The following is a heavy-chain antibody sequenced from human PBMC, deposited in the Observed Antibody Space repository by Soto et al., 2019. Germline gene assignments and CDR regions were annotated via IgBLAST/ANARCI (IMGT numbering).Heavy chain of an antibody. D-gene: IGHD1-26*01. CDR2: INYSGST. Sequence: SETLSLTCTVSGGSISSYYWNWIRQPPGKGLEWIGYINYSGSTNYSPSLKSRVTISVDTSKNQFPLKLTSVTAADTAVYYCARGGGYHDYWGQGTMVTVSS. CDR1: GGSISSYY. J-gene: IGHJ4*02. V-gene: IGHV4-59*01. CDR3: ARGGGYHDY.